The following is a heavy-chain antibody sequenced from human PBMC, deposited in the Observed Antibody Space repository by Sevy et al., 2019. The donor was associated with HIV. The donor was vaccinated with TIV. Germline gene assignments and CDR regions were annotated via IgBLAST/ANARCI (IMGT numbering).Heavy chain of an antibody. D-gene: IGHD5-18*01. CDR3: ARPEGIQLWLHLVY. Sequence: GGSLRLSCAASGFTFSSYAMHWVRQAPGKGLEWVAVISYDGSNKYYADSVKGRFTISRDNSKNTLYLQMNSLRAEDTAVYYCARPEGIQLWLHLVYWGQGTLVTVSS. J-gene: IGHJ4*02. CDR2: ISYDGSNK. CDR1: GFTFSSYA. V-gene: IGHV3-30*04.